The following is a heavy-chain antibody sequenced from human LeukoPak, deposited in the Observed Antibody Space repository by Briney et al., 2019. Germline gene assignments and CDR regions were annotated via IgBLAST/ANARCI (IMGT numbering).Heavy chain of an antibody. CDR2: IYHSGST. Sequence: SETLSLTCTVSGGSISSGGYYWSWIRQPPGKGPEWIGYIYHSGSTYYNPSLKSRVTISVDRSKNQFSLKLSSVTAADTAVYYCARLSVIVGSTLEYYYYYMDVWGQGTTVTVSS. D-gene: IGHD1-26*01. V-gene: IGHV4-30-2*01. CDR3: ARLSVIVGSTLEYYYYYMDV. CDR1: GGSISSGGYY. J-gene: IGHJ6*03.